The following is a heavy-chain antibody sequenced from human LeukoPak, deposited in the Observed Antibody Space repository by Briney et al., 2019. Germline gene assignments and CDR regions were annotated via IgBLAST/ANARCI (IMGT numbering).Heavy chain of an antibody. CDR3: ARGDLWLGH. V-gene: IGHV3-7*01. CDR1: GFIFSSYW. CDR2: IKSDGSEE. Sequence: SGGSLRLSCATSGFIFSSYWMCWVRQAPGKGLEWVANIKSDGSEEYYGDSVKGRFTISRDNAKNSLYLQMNSLRVEDTAVYYCARGDLWLGHWGQASQVTVSS. J-gene: IGHJ4*02. D-gene: IGHD3-10*01.